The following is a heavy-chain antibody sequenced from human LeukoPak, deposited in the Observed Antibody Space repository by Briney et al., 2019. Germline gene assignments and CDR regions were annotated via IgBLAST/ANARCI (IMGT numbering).Heavy chain of an antibody. CDR3: ARDYSSGWYTDY. Sequence: GGSLRLSCAVSGFTFSSYGMHWVRQAPGKGLEWVSSISSSSSYIYYAVSVKGRFTISRDNAKNSLYLQMNSLRAEDTAVYYCARDYSSGWYTDYWGQGTLVTVSS. CDR1: GFTFSSYG. V-gene: IGHV3-21*01. CDR2: ISSSSSYI. D-gene: IGHD6-19*01. J-gene: IGHJ4*02.